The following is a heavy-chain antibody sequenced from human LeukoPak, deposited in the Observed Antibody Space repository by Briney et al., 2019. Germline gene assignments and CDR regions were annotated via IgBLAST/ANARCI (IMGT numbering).Heavy chain of an antibody. CDR3: AKDNSEGYFDY. V-gene: IGHV3-30*18. D-gene: IGHD4-23*01. J-gene: IGHJ4*02. CDR2: ISYDGSNK. CDR1: GFTFSSYG. Sequence: PGRSLRLSCAASGFTFSSYGMHWVRQAPGKGLEWVAVISYDGSNKYYADSVKGRFTISRDNSKNTLYLQMNSLRAEDTAVYYCAKDNSEGYFDYWGQGTLVTVSS.